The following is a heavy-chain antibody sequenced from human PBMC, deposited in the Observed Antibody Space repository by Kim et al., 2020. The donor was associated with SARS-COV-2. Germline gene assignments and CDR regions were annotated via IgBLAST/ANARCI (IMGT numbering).Heavy chain of an antibody. V-gene: IGHV4-39*01. J-gene: IGHJ6*02. CDR2: IYHSGTT. CDR3: ATPRRRRTITYYYHGMDV. CDR1: GGSISNINYY. D-gene: IGHD1-1*01. Sequence: SETLSLTCRVSGGSISNINYYWGWIRQPPGKGLEWIGRIYHSGTTYYNPSLKSRLTISLDTSKNQFSLDLSSVTAADTAVYYCATPRRRRTITYYYHGMDVWGHGTTVTLAS.